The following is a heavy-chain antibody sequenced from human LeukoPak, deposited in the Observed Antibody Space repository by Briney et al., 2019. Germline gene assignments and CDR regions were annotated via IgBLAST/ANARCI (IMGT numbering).Heavy chain of an antibody. D-gene: IGHD3-10*01. V-gene: IGHV1-18*04. CDR1: GYTFTGYY. CDR2: ISAYNGNT. CDR3: APFIMVRGVPNYYYYYMDV. Sequence: ASVKVSCKASGYTFTGYYMHWVRQAPGQGLEWMGWISAYNGNTNYAQKLQGRVTMTTDTSTSTAYMELRSLRSDDTAVYYCAPFIMVRGVPNYYYYYMDVWGKGTTVTVSS. J-gene: IGHJ6*03.